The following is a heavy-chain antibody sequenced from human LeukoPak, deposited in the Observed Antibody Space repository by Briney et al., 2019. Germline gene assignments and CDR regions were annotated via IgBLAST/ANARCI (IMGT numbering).Heavy chain of an antibody. J-gene: IGHJ5*02. CDR1: DASISSRSHF. Sequence: PSETLSLTCIVSDASISSRSHFWGWIRQPPGKGLEWIGSLYYTGATYYNPSLKSRVTISVDTPKNQFSLKLSSVTAADTAVYYCARLFLGGYSYGRRELNWFDPWGQGTLVTVSS. CDR3: ARLFLGGYSYGRRELNWFDP. D-gene: IGHD5-18*01. V-gene: IGHV4-39*07. CDR2: LYYTGAT.